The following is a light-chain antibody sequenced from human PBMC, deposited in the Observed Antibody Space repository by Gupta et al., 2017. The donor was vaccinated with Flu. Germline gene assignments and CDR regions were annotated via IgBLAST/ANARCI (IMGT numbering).Light chain of an antibody. CDR1: ELGTKY. Sequence: TCSGDELGTKYTSWYHKKAGQSPILVIYLDDKRPSGIPGRFSGSASGDTATLTISGTQALDEGDYYCQAWFSYTAVFGGGTRLTAL. V-gene: IGLV3-1*01. CDR3: QAWFSYTAV. J-gene: IGLJ3*02. CDR2: LDD.